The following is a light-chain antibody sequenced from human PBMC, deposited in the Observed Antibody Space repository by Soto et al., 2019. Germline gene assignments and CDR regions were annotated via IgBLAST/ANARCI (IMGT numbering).Light chain of an antibody. CDR2: ENN. CDR3: GAWDSSLSAWV. J-gene: IGLJ3*02. Sequence: QSVLTQPPSVSAAPGQKVTISCSGSTANVGNNNVSWYQQLQAIAPKLLMYENNKRPSAIPDRFSGSKSGTSATLGITGLQTGDEADYYCGAWDSSLSAWVFGGGTKVTVL. CDR1: TANVGNNN. V-gene: IGLV1-51*02.